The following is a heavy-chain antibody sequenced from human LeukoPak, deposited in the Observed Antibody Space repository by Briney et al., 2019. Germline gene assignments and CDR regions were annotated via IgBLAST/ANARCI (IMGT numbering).Heavy chain of an antibody. CDR2: IYHSGST. D-gene: IGHD5-18*01. J-gene: IGHJ4*02. Sequence: ASETLSLTCTVSGYSISSGYYWGWIRQPPGKGLEWIGSIYHSGSTYYNPSLKSRVTISVDTSKNQLSLKLRSVTAADTAVYYCARRDIATDFDYWGQGTLVTVSS. CDR3: ARRDIATDFDY. CDR1: GYSISSGYY. V-gene: IGHV4-38-2*02.